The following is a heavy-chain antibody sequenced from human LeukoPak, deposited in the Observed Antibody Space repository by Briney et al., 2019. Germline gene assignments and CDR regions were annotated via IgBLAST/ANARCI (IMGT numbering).Heavy chain of an antibody. CDR3: AKASWVSSADAVL. D-gene: IGHD3-3*01. CDR1: GFTFSSYA. CDR2: LRGDGET. Sequence: PGGSLRLSCAASGFTFSSYAMSWGRQAPARGLEGVSSLRGDGETFYGPSVQRRFPLSRDESRNTVYLQMNNLRVEDTAVYFCAKASWVSSADAVLWGQGTVVTVSS. V-gene: IGHV3-23*01. J-gene: IGHJ4*02.